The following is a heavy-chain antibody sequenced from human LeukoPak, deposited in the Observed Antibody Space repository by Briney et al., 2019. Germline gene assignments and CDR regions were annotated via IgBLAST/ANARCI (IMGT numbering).Heavy chain of an antibody. CDR3: ARDAPSGSYYRAADY. J-gene: IGHJ4*02. D-gene: IGHD1-26*01. V-gene: IGHV3-21*01. CDR1: GFTFSSYS. Sequence: GGSLRLSCAASGFTFSSYSMNWVRQAPGKGLEWVSSISSSSSYIYYAGSVKGRFTISRDNAKNSLYLQMNSLRAEDTAVYYCARDAPSGSYYRAADYWGQGTLVTVSS. CDR2: ISSSSSYI.